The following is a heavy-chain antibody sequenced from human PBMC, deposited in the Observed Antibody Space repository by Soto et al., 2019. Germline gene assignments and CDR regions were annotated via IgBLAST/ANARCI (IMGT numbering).Heavy chain of an antibody. V-gene: IGHV3-30*18. CDR3: AKCTNYYQSSAYVTSGALDFYSAMDV. CDR2: ISHDGSST. Sequence: PGGSLRLSCAASRFTFRSYGMHWVRQAPGKGLEWVAVISHDGSSTYYADSVRGRFTISRDNSKNTLYLQLNSLRAEDTDVYYWAKCTNYYQSSAYVTSGALDFYSAMDVWGQGTTATVSS. J-gene: IGHJ6*02. D-gene: IGHD3-22*01. CDR1: RFTFRSYG.